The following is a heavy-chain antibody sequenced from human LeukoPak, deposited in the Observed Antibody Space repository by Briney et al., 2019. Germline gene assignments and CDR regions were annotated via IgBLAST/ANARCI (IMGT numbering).Heavy chain of an antibody. CDR1: GGSISSGGYF. CDR3: ASRRGGAFDI. CDR2: IYYSGST. J-gene: IGHJ3*02. D-gene: IGHD3-16*01. V-gene: IGHV4-31*03. Sequence: KPSETLSLTCSVSGGSISSGGYFWSWIRQHPGKGLEWIGYIYYSGSTYYNPSLKSRVTISVDTSKNQFSLKLSSVTAADTAVYYCASRRGGAFDIWGQGTMVTVSS.